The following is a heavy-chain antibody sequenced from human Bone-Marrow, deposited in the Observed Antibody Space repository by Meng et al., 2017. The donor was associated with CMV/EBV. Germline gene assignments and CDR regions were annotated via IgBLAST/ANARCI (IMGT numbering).Heavy chain of an antibody. V-gene: IGHV5-51*01. CDR2: IYPGDSDT. Sequence: LRLSCAGSGFTVRNSYMSWVRQAPEKGLEWMGIIYPGDSDTRYSPSFQGQVTISADKSISTAYLQWSSLKASDTAMYYCARQTGELPYYFDYWGQGTLVTVSS. D-gene: IGHD1-26*01. CDR3: ARQTGELPYYFDY. CDR1: GFTVRNSY. J-gene: IGHJ4*02.